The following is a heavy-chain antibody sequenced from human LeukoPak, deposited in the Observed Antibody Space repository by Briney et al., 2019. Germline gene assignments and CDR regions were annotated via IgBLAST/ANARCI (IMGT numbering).Heavy chain of an antibody. CDR1: GFTFSRDW. D-gene: IGHD2-15*01. Sequence: PGGSLRLSCVASGFTFSRDWMHWVRQAPGKGLARVSRINSDGSSTSYADSVKGRFTISRDNVKNTLYLQMNSLRVEDTAVYYCARDSPQCSGGYCYFVYWGQGTLVTVSS. J-gene: IGHJ4*02. V-gene: IGHV3-74*01. CDR3: ARDSPQCSGGYCYFVY. CDR2: INSDGSST.